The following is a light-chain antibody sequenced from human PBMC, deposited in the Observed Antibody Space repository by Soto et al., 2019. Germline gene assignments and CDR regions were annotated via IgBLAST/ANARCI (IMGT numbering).Light chain of an antibody. Sequence: DIQMTQSPASLSASVGDRVTITCRASQSISSDLNWYQQKPGKAPKLLIYAASSLPSGVPSRFSGSGDGTAFTLTISSLQPEDFATYYCQQSYSTPRTFGQGTKVEIK. CDR3: QQSYSTPRT. J-gene: IGKJ1*01. CDR2: AAS. CDR1: QSISSD. V-gene: IGKV1-39*01.